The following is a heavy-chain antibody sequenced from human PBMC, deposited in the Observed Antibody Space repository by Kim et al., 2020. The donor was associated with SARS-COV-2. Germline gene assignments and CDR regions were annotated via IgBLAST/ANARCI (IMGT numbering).Heavy chain of an antibody. CDR1: GFTFSSYS. V-gene: IGHV3-7*03. J-gene: IGHJ4*02. CDR3: ASARVYDNSGPTDH. CDR2: INQDGSEK. D-gene: IGHD3-22*01. Sequence: GGSLRLSCAASGFTFSSYSMNWVRQAPGKGLEWVADINQDGSEKNYVDSVKGRFTVSRDNARSALHLHMNSLRDDDTAIYFCASARVYDNSGPTDHWGQGTLVTVSS.